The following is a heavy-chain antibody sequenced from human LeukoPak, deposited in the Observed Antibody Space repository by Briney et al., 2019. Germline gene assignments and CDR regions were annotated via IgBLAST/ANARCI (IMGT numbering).Heavy chain of an antibody. J-gene: IGHJ5*02. CDR1: GGSFSGYY. Sequence: SETLSLTCAVYGGSFSGYYWSWIRQPPGKGLEWIGEINHSGSTNYNPSLKSRVTISVDTSKNQFSLRLSSVTAADTAVYYCARDQRLYSGYDFWFDPWGQGTLVTVSS. D-gene: IGHD5-12*01. CDR2: INHSGST. V-gene: IGHV4-34*01. CDR3: ARDQRLYSGYDFWFDP.